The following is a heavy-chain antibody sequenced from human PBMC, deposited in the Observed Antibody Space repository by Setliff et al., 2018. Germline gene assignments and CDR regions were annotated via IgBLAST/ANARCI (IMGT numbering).Heavy chain of an antibody. V-gene: IGHV4-34*01. D-gene: IGHD3-22*01. CDR1: GGSFSGYY. CDR3: ARQEDDSSGYYSTD. CDR2: IYYSGST. J-gene: IGHJ4*02. Sequence: PSETLSLTCAVYGGSFSGYYWSWLRQPPGKGLEWIGSIYYSGSTYYNPSLKSRVTISVDTSKNQFSLKLSSVTVADTAVYYCARQEDDSSGYYSTDWGQGTLVT.